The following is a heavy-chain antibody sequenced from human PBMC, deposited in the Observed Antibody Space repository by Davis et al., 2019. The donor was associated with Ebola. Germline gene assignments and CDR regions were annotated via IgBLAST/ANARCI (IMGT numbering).Heavy chain of an antibody. CDR2: IYSGGST. Sequence: GESLKISCAASGFTFSDHYMSWVRQAPGKGLEWVSVIYSGGSTYYADSVKGRFTISRDNSKNTLYLQMNSLRAEDTAVYYCARVDTTKTYYYGMDVWGQGTTVTVSS. V-gene: IGHV3-66*01. CDR1: GFTFSDHY. J-gene: IGHJ6*02. CDR3: ARVDTTKTYYYGMDV. D-gene: IGHD1-1*01.